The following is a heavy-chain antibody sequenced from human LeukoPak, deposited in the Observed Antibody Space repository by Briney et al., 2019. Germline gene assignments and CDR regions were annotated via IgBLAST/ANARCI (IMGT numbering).Heavy chain of an antibody. CDR1: GFTFRDSW. J-gene: IGHJ4*02. CDR3: ARGGYSGSYYRFS. CDR2: TSKDGSDT. D-gene: IGHD6-6*01. V-gene: IGHV3-74*01. Sequence: GGSLRLSCAASGFTFRDSWMHWVRQGPGKGPEWLSRTSKDGSDTVYADSAKGRLTASRDNARNTVYLELTNLRPDDTALYYCARGGYSGSYYRFSWGRGTLVTVAS.